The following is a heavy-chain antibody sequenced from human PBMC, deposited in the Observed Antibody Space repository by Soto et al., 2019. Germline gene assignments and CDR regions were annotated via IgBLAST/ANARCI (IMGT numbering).Heavy chain of an antibody. V-gene: IGHV3-11*01. Sequence: GGSLRLSCAASGFTFSDYYMSWIRQAPGKGLEWVSYISSSGSTIYYADSVKGRFTISRDNSKNTLYLQMNSLRAEDTAVYYCAKTFGELLRPSGHWGQGTLVTVSS. CDR2: ISSSGSTI. CDR3: AKTFGELLRPSGH. CDR1: GFTFSDYY. D-gene: IGHD3-10*01. J-gene: IGHJ4*02.